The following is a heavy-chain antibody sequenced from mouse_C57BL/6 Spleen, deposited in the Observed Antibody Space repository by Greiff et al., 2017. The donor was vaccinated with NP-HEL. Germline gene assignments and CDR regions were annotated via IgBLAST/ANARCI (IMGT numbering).Heavy chain of an antibody. V-gene: IGHV1-52*01. Sequence: QVQLQQPGAELVRPGSSVKLSCKASGYTFTSYWMHWVKQRPIQGLEWIGNIDPSDSETHYNQKFKDKATLTVDKSSSTAYMQLSSLTSEDSAVYYCARRYGYDGYYAMDYWGQGTSVTVSS. CDR1: GYTFTSYW. CDR2: IDPSDSET. CDR3: ARRYGYDGYYAMDY. J-gene: IGHJ4*01. D-gene: IGHD2-2*01.